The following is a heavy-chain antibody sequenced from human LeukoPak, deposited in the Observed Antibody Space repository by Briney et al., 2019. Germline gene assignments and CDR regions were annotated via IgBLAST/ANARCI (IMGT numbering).Heavy chain of an antibody. V-gene: IGHV1-69*05. CDR1: GGTFSSYA. Sequence: GASVKVSCKASGGTFSSYAISWVRQAPGQGLEWMGGIIPIFGTANYAQKFQGRVTITTDESTSTAYMELSSLRSEDTAVYYCAVRKKSYNWNYGGFDYWGQGTLVTVSS. J-gene: IGHJ4*02. CDR2: IIPIFGTA. D-gene: IGHD1-7*01. CDR3: AVRKKSYNWNYGGFDY.